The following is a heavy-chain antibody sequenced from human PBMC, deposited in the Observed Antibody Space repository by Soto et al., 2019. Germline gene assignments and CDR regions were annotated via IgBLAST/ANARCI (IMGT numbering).Heavy chain of an antibody. J-gene: IGHJ4*02. D-gene: IGHD6-19*01. CDR2: ISHSGSR. CDR1: GGSFSGYF. V-gene: IGHV4-34*02. Sequence: QVQLQQWGAGLLKASETLSLTCVVSGGSFSGYFWTWIRQSPGRGLEWIGEISHSGSRNYNPAFQSRVIISVDSATHHVSLTLSLVTDADSATYFCARGLAYDRPITVAEPFDSWGQGTLVTVSS. CDR3: ARGLAYDRPITVAEPFDS.